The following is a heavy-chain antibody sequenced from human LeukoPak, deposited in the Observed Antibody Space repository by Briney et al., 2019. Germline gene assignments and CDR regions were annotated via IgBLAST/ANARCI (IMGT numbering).Heavy chain of an antibody. Sequence: ASVKVSCKASGYTFTSYGISWVRQAPGQGLEWMGWISAYNGNTNYAQKLQGRVNMTTDKSTSPAYMELRSLRSDDTAVYYCARDTVRIAVAKDAFDIWGQGTMVTVSS. D-gene: IGHD6-19*01. J-gene: IGHJ3*02. V-gene: IGHV1-18*01. CDR2: ISAYNGNT. CDR3: ARDTVRIAVAKDAFDI. CDR1: GYTFTSYG.